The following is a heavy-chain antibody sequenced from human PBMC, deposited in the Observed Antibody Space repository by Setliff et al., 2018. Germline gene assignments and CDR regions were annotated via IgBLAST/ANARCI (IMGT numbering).Heavy chain of an antibody. CDR2: IFPSDGST. CDR1: GYSFTTYN. D-gene: IGHD4-17*01. V-gene: IGHV1-46*01. J-gene: IGHJ4*02. CDR3: ARNYGDGYYFSVY. Sequence: RASVKVSCKASGYSFTTYNIHWFRQAPGQGLEWVGIIFPSDGSTAYAEKFQGGVTMTRDTSTRTVYMELSSLRLEDSAVYFCARNYGDGYYFSVYWGQGTLVTVSS.